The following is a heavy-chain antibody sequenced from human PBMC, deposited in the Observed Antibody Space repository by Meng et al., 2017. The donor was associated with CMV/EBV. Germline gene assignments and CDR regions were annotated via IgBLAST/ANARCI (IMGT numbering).Heavy chain of an antibody. D-gene: IGHD2-2*01. V-gene: IGHV3-73*01. CDR3: TRPPMRNCSSTSCSYNF. Sequence: FSGSGMDWVRQASGKGLEWVGRIRSKANSYATAYAASVKGRFTISRDDSKNTAYLQMNSLKTEDTAVYYCTRPPMRNCSSTSCSYNFWGQGTLVTVSS. J-gene: IGHJ4*02. CDR2: IRSKANSYAT. CDR1: FSGSG.